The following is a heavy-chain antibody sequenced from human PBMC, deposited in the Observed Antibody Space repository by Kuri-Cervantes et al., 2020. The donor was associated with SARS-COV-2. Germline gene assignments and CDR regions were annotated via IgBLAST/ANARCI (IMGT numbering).Heavy chain of an antibody. D-gene: IGHD5-18*01. V-gene: IGHV3-30*04. CDR1: GFTFSSYA. J-gene: IGHJ4*02. CDR3: ARDPDTTDSYGFDY. Sequence: GESLKISCAASGFTFSSYAMHWVRQAPGKGLEWVAVISYDGSNKYYADSVKGRFTISRDNSKNTLYLQMSSLRAEDTAVYYCARDPDTTDSYGFDYWGQGTLVTVSS. CDR2: ISYDGSNK.